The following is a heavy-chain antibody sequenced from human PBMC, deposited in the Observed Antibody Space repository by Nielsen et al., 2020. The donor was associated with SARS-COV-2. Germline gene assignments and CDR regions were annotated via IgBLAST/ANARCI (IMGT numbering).Heavy chain of an antibody. CDR2: MNPNSGNT. D-gene: IGHD3-3*01. V-gene: IGHV1-8*01. Sequence: WVRQAPGQGLEWMGWMNPNSGNTGYAKKFQGRVTMTRNTSISTAYMELSSLRSEDTAVYYCARHNSPTIFGVVIETSGMDVWGQGTTVTVSS. CDR3: ARHNSPTIFGVVIETSGMDV. J-gene: IGHJ6*02.